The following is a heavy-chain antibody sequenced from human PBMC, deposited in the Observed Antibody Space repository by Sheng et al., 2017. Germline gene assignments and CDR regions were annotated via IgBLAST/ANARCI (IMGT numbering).Heavy chain of an antibody. CDR1: GGTFGSFV. CDR3: ARDYGDASSPFDM. V-gene: IGHV1-69*01. Sequence: QVHLVQSGAEVKEPGSSVKVSCKASGGTFGSFVINWVRQAPRQGLEWMGGIIPMFGTRNYAQKFQGRVTITADESTSTAYMELTSLTSDDTATYYCARDYGDASSPFDMWGQGTMVTVSS. CDR2: IIPMFGTR. J-gene: IGHJ3*02. D-gene: IGHD2-21*02.